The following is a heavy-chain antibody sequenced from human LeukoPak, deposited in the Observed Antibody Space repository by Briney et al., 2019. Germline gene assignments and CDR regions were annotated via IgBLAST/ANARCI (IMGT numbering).Heavy chain of an antibody. CDR3: ASVARGPGQQLERYYHYGMDV. CDR2: IIPIFGTA. D-gene: IGHD6-13*01. J-gene: IGHJ6*02. Sequence: GASVKVSCKASGGTFSSYAISWVRQAPGQGLEWMGGIIPIFGTANYAQKFQGRVTITADESTSTAYMELSSLRSEDTAVYYCASVARGPGQQLERYYHYGMDVWGQGTTVTVSS. CDR1: GGTFSSYA. V-gene: IGHV1-69*13.